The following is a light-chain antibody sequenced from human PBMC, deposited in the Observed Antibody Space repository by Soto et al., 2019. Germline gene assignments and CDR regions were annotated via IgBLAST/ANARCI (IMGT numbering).Light chain of an antibody. CDR3: QQRSDWPT. V-gene: IGKV3-11*01. CDR2: DAS. J-gene: IGKJ2*01. CDR1: QSVGTY. Sequence: ETVLTQSPDTLSLSPGERATLSCRASQSVGTYLAWYQQKPGQAPRLLIYDASNRATGVSARFSGSGSGTVFTLTISSLEPEDFAVYYCQQRSDWPTFGQGTKLEIK.